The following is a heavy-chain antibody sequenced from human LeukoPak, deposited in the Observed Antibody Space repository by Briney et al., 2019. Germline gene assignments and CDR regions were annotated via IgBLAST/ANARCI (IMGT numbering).Heavy chain of an antibody. Sequence: SQTLYLTCTVSGGSISSGDYYWSWIRQPPGKGLEWIGYIYYSRSTYYNPSLKSRVTISVDTSKNQFSLKLSSVTAADTAVYYCARDEGALGYCSSTSCPRGGFDPWGQGTLVTVSS. CDR2: IYYSRST. J-gene: IGHJ5*02. D-gene: IGHD2-2*01. CDR3: ARDEGALGYCSSTSCPRGGFDP. V-gene: IGHV4-30-4*01. CDR1: GGSISSGDYY.